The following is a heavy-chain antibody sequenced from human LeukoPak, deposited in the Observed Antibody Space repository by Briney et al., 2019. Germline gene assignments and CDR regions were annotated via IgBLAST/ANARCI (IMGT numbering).Heavy chain of an antibody. J-gene: IGHJ6*02. CDR3: ARGGGLDV. CDR2: IKQDGSEK. V-gene: IGHV3-7*03. D-gene: IGHD3-16*01. Sequence: GGSLRLSCAASGFTFSSYWMSWVRQAPGMGLEWVANIKQDGSEKNYVDSVKGRFTISRDNAKNSLYLQMSNLRAEDTAVYFCARGGGLDVWGQGATVTVSS. CDR1: GFTFSSYW.